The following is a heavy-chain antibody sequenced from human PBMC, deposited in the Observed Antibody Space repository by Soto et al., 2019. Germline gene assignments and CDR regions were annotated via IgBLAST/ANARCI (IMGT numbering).Heavy chain of an antibody. D-gene: IGHD1-7*01. Sequence: EVQLAESGGGMVQPGGSLRLSCVASGFTFSSYDMHWVRQAPGKGLEYVSSISSNGGNQYYGNSVKGRFTISRDNSKNTLNLQMASHRAEYMSVYYCVRRVSGNYDYWGQGTLVTVSS. CDR1: GFTFSSYD. V-gene: IGHV3-64*01. J-gene: IGHJ4*02. CDR3: VRRVSGNYDY. CDR2: ISSNGGNQ.